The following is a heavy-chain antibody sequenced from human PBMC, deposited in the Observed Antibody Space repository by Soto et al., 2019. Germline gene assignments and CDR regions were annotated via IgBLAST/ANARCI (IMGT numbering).Heavy chain of an antibody. CDR3: ARGSYIVPDY. J-gene: IGHJ4*02. D-gene: IGHD2-15*01. Sequence: SETLSLTCTVSGGSISSYYWSWIRQPPGKGLEWIGYIYYSGSTNYNPSLKSRVTISVDTSKNQFSLKLSSVTAADTAVYYCARGSYIVPDYWGRGTLVTVSS. V-gene: IGHV4-59*01. CDR2: IYYSGST. CDR1: GGSISSYY.